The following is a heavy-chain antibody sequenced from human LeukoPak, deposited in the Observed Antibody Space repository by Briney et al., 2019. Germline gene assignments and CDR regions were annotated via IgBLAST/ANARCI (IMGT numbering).Heavy chain of an antibody. CDR3: AKDGYLKWELLSLWGFFDY. D-gene: IGHD1-26*01. CDR1: GFTFSSYG. J-gene: IGHJ4*02. V-gene: IGHV3-30*02. Sequence: GGSLRLSCAASGFTFSSYGMHWVRQAPGKGLEWVAFIRYDGSNKYYADSVKGRFTISRDNSKNTLYLQMNSLRAEDTAVYYCAKDGYLKWELLSLWGFFDYWGQGTLVTVSS. CDR2: IRYDGSNK.